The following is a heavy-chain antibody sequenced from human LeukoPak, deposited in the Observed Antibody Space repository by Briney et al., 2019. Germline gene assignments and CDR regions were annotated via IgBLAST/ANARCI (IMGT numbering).Heavy chain of an antibody. CDR3: ARRGDYYYDFDY. Sequence: PSETLSLTCAVYGGSFSGYYWSWIRQTPGKGLEWIGSIYYSGSTYYNPSLKSRVTISVDTSKNQFSLKLSSVTAADTAVYYCARRGDYYYDFDYWGQGTLVTVSS. J-gene: IGHJ4*02. V-gene: IGHV4-34*01. CDR1: GGSFSGYY. CDR2: IYYSGST. D-gene: IGHD3-10*01.